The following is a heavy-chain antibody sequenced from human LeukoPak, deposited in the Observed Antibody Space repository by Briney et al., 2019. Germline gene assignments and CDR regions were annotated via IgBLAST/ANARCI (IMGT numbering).Heavy chain of an antibody. CDR2: INPNGGGT. V-gene: IGHV1-2*02. CDR3: ARDNPQTGCFDN. CDR1: GYTFTGYY. Sequence: ASVKLSCKASGYTFTGYYMHWVRQAPGHGLEWVGWINPNGGGTNYAQKFQGRVTMTRDTSINTAYLDLSRLRSDDTAVYYCARDNPQTGCFDNWGQGTLVTVSS. D-gene: IGHD7-27*01. J-gene: IGHJ4*02.